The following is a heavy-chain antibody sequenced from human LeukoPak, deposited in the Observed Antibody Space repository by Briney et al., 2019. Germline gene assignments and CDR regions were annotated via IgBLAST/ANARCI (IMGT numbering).Heavy chain of an antibody. J-gene: IGHJ5*02. V-gene: IGHV3-66*01. CDR2: IYSGGST. CDR3: ARILKVRGVMGSWFDP. CDR1: GFTVSSNY. D-gene: IGHD3-10*01. Sequence: GGSLRLSCAASGFTVSSNYMSWARQAPGKGLEWVSVIYSGGSTYYADSVKGRFTISRDNSKNTLYLQMNSLRAEDTAVYYCARILKVRGVMGSWFDPWGQGTLVTVSS.